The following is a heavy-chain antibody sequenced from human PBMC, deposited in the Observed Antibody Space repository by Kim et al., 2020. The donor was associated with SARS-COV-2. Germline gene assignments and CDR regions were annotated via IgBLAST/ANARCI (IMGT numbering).Heavy chain of an antibody. CDR2: ISSSSSTI. J-gene: IGHJ5*02. CDR1: GFTFSSYS. V-gene: IGHV3-48*02. D-gene: IGHD2-15*01. Sequence: GGSLRLSCAASGFTFSSYSMNWVRQAPGKGLEWVSYISSSSSTIYYADSVKGRFTISRDNAKNSLYLQMNSLRDEDTAVYYCARDPPYCSGGSCSHRSYNWFDPWGQGTLVTVSS. CDR3: ARDPPYCSGGSCSHRSYNWFDP.